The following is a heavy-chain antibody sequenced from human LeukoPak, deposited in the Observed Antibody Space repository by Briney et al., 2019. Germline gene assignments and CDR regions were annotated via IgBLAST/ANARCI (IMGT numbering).Heavy chain of an antibody. Sequence: GGSLRLSCAASGFTFSTYAMHWVRQAPGKGLEYVSAISTNGDSTYYADSVKGRFTISRDNSKNTLYLQMSSLRADDTAVYYCARVREQQLKDAFDIWGQGTMVTVSS. V-gene: IGHV3-64*02. CDR1: GFTFSTYA. CDR2: ISTNGDST. CDR3: ARVREQQLKDAFDI. J-gene: IGHJ3*02. D-gene: IGHD6-13*01.